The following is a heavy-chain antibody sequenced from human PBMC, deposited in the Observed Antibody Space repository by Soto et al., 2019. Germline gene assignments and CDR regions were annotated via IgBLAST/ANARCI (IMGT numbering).Heavy chain of an antibody. CDR3: ARHHLTFGGGMVGDFDY. V-gene: IGHV4-59*08. D-gene: IGHD3-16*01. CDR1: GGSISSYY. J-gene: IGHJ4*02. CDR2: IYYSGST. Sequence: QVQLQESGPGLVKPSETLSLTCTVSGGSISSYYWSWIRQPPGKGLEWIGYIYYSGSTNYNPSLKSRFTTSVDTSKNHFSLKLRSVTAADPAVYYCARHHLTFGGGMVGDFDYWGQGTLVTVSP.